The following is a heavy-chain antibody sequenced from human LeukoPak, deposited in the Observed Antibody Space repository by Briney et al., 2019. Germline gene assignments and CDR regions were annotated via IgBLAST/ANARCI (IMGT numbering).Heavy chain of an antibody. J-gene: IGHJ3*02. CDR2: IYYSGST. D-gene: IGHD2-2*01. CDR3: ARVPIPLCPADAFDI. CDR1: GGSISSYY. Sequence: SETLSLTCTVSGGSISSYYWSWIRQPPGKGLEWIGYIYYSGSTYYNPSLKSRVTISVDRSKNQFSLKLSSVTAADTAVYYCARVPIPLCPADAFDIWGQGTMVTVSS. V-gene: IGHV4-59*12.